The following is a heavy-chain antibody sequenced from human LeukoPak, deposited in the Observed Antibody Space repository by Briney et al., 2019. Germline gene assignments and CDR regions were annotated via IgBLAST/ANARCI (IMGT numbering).Heavy chain of an antibody. Sequence: SETLSLTCTISGDSIGRINYYWGWIRQPPGKGLEWIVSMSYSGHTYYNPSLKSRVTTSIDTSKKQFSLKLNSVTAADTAVYYCARGPPNGHDDSSGYYVPACFDYWGQGTLVTVSS. CDR3: ARGPPNGHDDSSGYYVPACFDY. J-gene: IGHJ4*02. D-gene: IGHD3-22*01. CDR1: GDSIGRINYY. CDR2: MSYSGHT. V-gene: IGHV4-39*07.